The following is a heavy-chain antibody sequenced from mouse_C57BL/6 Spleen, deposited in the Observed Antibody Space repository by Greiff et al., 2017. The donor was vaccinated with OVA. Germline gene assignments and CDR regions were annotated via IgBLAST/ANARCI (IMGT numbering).Heavy chain of an antibody. CDR3: ANDYDGFAY. D-gene: IGHD2-4*01. Sequence: EVKLMESGGGLVKPGGSLKLSCAASGFTFSDYGMHWVRQAPEKGLEWVAYISSGSSTIYYADTVKGRFTISRDKAKNTLFLQMSSLRSEDTAVYYCANDYDGFAYWGQGTLVTVSA. J-gene: IGHJ3*01. CDR1: GFTFSDYG. CDR2: ISSGSSTI. V-gene: IGHV5-17*01.